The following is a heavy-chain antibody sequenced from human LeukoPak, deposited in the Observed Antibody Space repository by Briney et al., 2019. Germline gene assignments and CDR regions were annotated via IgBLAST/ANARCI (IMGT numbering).Heavy chain of an antibody. CDR3: ARDATNYDILTGYYLIAFDI. CDR2: IIPIFGTA. D-gene: IGHD3-9*01. V-gene: IGHV1-69*13. J-gene: IGHJ3*02. Sequence: VASVKVSCKASGYTFTSYGISWVRQAPEQGLEWMGGIIPIFGTANYAQKFQGRVTITADESTSTAYMELSSLRSEDTAVYYCARDATNYDILTGYYLIAFDIWGQGTMVTVSS. CDR1: GYTFTSYG.